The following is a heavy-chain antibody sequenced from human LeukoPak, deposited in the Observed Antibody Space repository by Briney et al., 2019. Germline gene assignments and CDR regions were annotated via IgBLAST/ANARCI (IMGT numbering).Heavy chain of an antibody. V-gene: IGHV1-2*06. Sequence: GASVKVSCMASGYTFTGYYMHWVRQAPGQGLEWMGRINPNSGGTNYAQKFQGRVTMTRDTSISTAYMELSRLRSDDTAVYYCARSYDYVWGSRYYFDYWGQGTLVTVPS. D-gene: IGHD3-16*01. CDR3: ARSYDYVWGSRYYFDY. J-gene: IGHJ4*02. CDR1: GYTFTGYY. CDR2: INPNSGGT.